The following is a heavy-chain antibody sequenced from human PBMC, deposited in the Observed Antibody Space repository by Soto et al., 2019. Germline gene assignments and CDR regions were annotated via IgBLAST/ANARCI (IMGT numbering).Heavy chain of an antibody. CDR3: ARADPRHYYMDV. CDR1: GYIFPSYD. Sequence: QVQLVQSEAEVKKPGASVRVSCKASGYIFPSYDITWVRQAPGHGLEWMGWVNPGSGYKGYAQNFQGRVTLTRNMSISTVYMELSSLRSENTAVYYCARADPRHYYMDVWGKGTTVTVSS. J-gene: IGHJ6*03. V-gene: IGHV1-8*01. CDR2: VNPGSGYK.